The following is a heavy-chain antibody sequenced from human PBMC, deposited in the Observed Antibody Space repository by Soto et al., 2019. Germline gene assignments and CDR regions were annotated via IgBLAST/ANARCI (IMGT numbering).Heavy chain of an antibody. J-gene: IGHJ4*02. CDR3: ARGYSGSYGDY. D-gene: IGHD1-26*01. Sequence: QVQLVESGGGVVQPGRSLRLSCAASGFTFSSYGMHWVRQAPGKGLEWVAVIWYDGSNKYYADSVKGRFTISRDNSKTTLYLQMNSLRAEDTAVYYCARGYSGSYGDYWGQGTLVTVSS. V-gene: IGHV3-33*01. CDR2: IWYDGSNK. CDR1: GFTFSSYG.